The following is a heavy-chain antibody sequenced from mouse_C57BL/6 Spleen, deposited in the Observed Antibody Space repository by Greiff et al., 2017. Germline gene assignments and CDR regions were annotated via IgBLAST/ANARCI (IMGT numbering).Heavy chain of an antibody. CDR1: GYTFTSYW. CDR2: IYPGSGST. J-gene: IGHJ3*01. V-gene: IGHV1-55*01. Sequence: VQLQQSGAELVKPGASVKMSCKASGYTFTSYWITWVKQRPGQGLEWIGDIYPGSGSTNYNEKFKSKATLTVDTSSSTAYMQLSSLTSEDSAVYYCARGSYYYGRGFAYWGQGTLVTVSA. CDR3: ARGSYYYGRGFAY. D-gene: IGHD1-1*01.